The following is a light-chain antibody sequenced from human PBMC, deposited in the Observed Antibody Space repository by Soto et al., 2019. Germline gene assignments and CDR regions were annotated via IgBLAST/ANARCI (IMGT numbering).Light chain of an antibody. CDR2: DVR. Sequence: HSALTQPASVSGSTGQSITISCTGTSSDVGGYNYIYWYQQHPGKAPKFIIYDVRNRPSGVSNRFSGSRSGNTASLTISGLHYEDEADYYCRSYTGSSTVIFGGGTKLTVL. V-gene: IGLV2-14*01. CDR3: RSYTGSSTVI. CDR1: SSDVGGYNY. J-gene: IGLJ2*01.